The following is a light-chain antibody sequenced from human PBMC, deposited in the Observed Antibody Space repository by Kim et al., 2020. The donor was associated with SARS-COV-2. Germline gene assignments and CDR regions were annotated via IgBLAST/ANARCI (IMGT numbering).Light chain of an antibody. CDR2: AAS. Sequence: GDRAPVTCRASQDISNYLAWFRLKPGKAPRLLIYAASALQPGVPSRFSGSGSGTDFTLTVTSLQPEDVATYYCQKCGSAPWTFGQGTKVDIK. CDR3: QKCGSAPWT. CDR1: QDISNY. J-gene: IGKJ1*01. V-gene: IGKV1-27*01.